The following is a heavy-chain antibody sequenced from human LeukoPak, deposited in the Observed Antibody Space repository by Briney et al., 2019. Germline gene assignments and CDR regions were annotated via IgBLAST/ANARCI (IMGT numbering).Heavy chain of an antibody. J-gene: IGHJ5*02. CDR1: GGSISSYY. D-gene: IGHD6-13*01. V-gene: IGHV4-4*09. CDR2: IYTSGST. CDR3: ARQRGYSSSWYPSNWFDP. Sequence: SETLSLTCTVSGGSISSYYWSWIRQPPGKGLEWIGYIYTSGSTNYNPSLKSRVTISVDTSKNHFSLKLSSVTAADTAVYYCARQRGYSSSWYPSNWFDPWGQGTLVTVSS.